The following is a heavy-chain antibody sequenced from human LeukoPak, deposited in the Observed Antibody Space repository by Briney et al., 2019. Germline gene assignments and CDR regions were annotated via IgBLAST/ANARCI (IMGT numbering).Heavy chain of an antibody. V-gene: IGHV4-59*01. CDR3: ARGGGYASPIGY. CDR2: IYHSGST. CDR1: GGSISTYY. D-gene: IGHD5-12*01. Sequence: SETLSLTCTLSGGSISTYYWSWIRQPPGKGLEWIGYIYHSGSTDYNPSLKSRVTISVDTSKNQFSLKLSSVTAADTAVYYCARGGGYASPIGYWGQGALVTVSS. J-gene: IGHJ4*02.